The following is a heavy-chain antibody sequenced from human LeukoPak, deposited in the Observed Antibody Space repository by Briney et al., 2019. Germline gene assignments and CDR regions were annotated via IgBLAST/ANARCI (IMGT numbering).Heavy chain of an antibody. CDR1: GFTFSSYA. CDR3: AKAWDSSGYYVPPFDY. Sequence: GSLRLSCAASGFTFSSYAMSWVRQAPGKRLEWVSAISGSGGSTYYADSVKGRFTISRDNSKNTLYLQMNSLRAEDTAVYYCAKAWDSSGYYVPPFDYWGQGTLVTVSS. D-gene: IGHD3-22*01. V-gene: IGHV3-23*01. CDR2: ISGSGGST. J-gene: IGHJ4*02.